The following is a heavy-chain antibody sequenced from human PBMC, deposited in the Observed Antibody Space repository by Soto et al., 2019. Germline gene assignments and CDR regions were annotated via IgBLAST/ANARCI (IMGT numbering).Heavy chain of an antibody. CDR1: GFTFGDYA. J-gene: IGHJ3*02. CDR2: IRNKAYGGTS. CDR3: TKRYFGGLDAFDI. V-gene: IGHV3-49*03. D-gene: IGHD3-9*01. Sequence: GGSLRLSCTASGFTFGDYAMSWFRQAPGKGLEWVGFIRNKAYGGTSEYAASVKGRFSISRDDSKSIAYLQMNSLKTGDAAVYYCTKRYFGGLDAFDIWGQGTMVTVSS.